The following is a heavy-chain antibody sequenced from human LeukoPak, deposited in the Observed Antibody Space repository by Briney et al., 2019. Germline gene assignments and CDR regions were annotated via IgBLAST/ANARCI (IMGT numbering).Heavy chain of an antibody. CDR1: GYTFTSYA. CDR3: ARDKAGGIAVAGTSLPNWFDP. Sequence: ASVKVSCKASGYTFTSYAMNWVRQAPGQGPEWMGWINTNTGNPTYARGFTGRFVFSLDTSVSTAYLQISSLKAEDTAVYYCARDKAGGIAVAGTSLPNWFDPWGQGTLVTVSS. J-gene: IGHJ5*02. CDR2: INTNTGNP. V-gene: IGHV7-4-1*02. D-gene: IGHD6-19*01.